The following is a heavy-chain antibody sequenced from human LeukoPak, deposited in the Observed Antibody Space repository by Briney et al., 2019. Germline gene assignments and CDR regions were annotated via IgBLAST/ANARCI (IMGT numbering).Heavy chain of an antibody. V-gene: IGHV4-59*08. CDR3: ASSPRLTTSWFLFDS. CDR2: VYYSGST. CDR1: GDSFSNYY. D-gene: IGHD2-2*01. Sequence: PSETLSLTCSVSGDSFSNYYWTWIRQPPGQGLEWIGYVYYSGSTNYNPSLKTRLHLSVDTSKNRFSLKLSSVIAADTAVYYCASSPRLTTSWFLFDSWGHGTLVTVSS. J-gene: IGHJ5*01.